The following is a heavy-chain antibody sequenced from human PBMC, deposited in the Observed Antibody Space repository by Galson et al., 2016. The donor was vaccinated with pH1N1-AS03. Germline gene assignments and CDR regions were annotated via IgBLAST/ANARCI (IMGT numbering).Heavy chain of an antibody. CDR3: ARGSGGYGLDV. CDR1: GGSISSYS. CDR2: IYHSGST. Sequence: TLSLTCTVSGGSISSYSWSWIRQPPGKGLEWIGNIYHSGSTYYSPSLKSRVTISIDRSQNQFSLKLTSVTAADTAVYYCARGSGGYGLDVWGQGTTVTVSS. V-gene: IGHV4-30-2*01. D-gene: IGHD5-12*01. J-gene: IGHJ6*02.